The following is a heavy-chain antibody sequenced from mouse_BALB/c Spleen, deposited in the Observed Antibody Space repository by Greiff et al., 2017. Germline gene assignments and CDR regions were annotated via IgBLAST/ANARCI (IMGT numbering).Heavy chain of an antibody. D-gene: IGHD1-1*01. J-gene: IGHJ2*01. CDR3: ARYDGSSYFDY. V-gene: IGHV1-9*01. CDR1: GYTFSSYW. Sequence: VQLVESGAELMKPGASVKISCKATGYTFSSYWIEWVKQRPGHGLEWIGEILPGSGSTNYNEKFKGKATFTADTSSNTAYMQLSSLTSEDSAVYYCARYDGSSYFDYWGQGTTLTVSS. CDR2: ILPGSGST.